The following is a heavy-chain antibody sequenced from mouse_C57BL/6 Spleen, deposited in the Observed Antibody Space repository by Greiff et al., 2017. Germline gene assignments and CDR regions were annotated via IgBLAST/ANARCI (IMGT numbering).Heavy chain of an antibody. CDR2: ISGGGGNT. CDR3: SRRGTTVYFDY. Sequence: EVKLVESGGGLVKPGGSLKLSCAASGFTFSSYTMSWVRQTPEKRLEWVATISGGGGNTYYPDSVKGRFTISRDNAKNTLYLQMSSLRSEDTALYYCSRRGTTVYFDYWGQGTTLTVSS. J-gene: IGHJ2*01. CDR1: GFTFSSYT. D-gene: IGHD1-1*01. V-gene: IGHV5-9*01.